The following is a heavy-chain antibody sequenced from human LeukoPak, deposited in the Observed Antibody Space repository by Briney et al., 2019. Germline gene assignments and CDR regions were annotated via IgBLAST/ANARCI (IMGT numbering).Heavy chain of an antibody. Sequence: ASVKVSCKASGYTFTGYYMHWVRQAPGQGLEWMGWINPNSGGTNYAQKFQGWVTMTRDTSISTAYMELTRLTSDDTAVYYCTRVRDSSSSYFQYWGQGTLVTVSS. CDR1: GYTFTGYY. D-gene: IGHD6-13*01. V-gene: IGHV1-2*04. CDR3: TRVRDSSSSYFQY. J-gene: IGHJ4*02. CDR2: INPNSGGT.